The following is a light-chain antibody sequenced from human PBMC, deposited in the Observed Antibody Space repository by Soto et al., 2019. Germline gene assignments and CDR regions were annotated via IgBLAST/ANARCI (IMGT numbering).Light chain of an antibody. Sequence: QSALAQPASVSGTPGQPITISCTGTSSDVGGYNYVSWYQQHPGKAPKLMIYDVSNRPSGVSNRLSGSKSGNTASLTISGLQAEDEADYYCSSYTSSSTLVFGTGTRSPS. V-gene: IGLV2-14*01. CDR3: SSYTSSSTLV. J-gene: IGLJ1*01. CDR1: SSDVGGYNY. CDR2: DVS.